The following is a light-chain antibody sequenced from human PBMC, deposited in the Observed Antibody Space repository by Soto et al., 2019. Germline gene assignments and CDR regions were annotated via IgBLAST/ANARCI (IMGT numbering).Light chain of an antibody. CDR2: GAS. Sequence: EIVLTQSPATLSVSPGERATLSRRASQTVGTSLVWYQQKPGQAPSLLIYGASTRAAGIPARFSGSGSGTDFTLTISSLQSEDFAVYYCQQHNAWPLTFGGGTEVEIK. V-gene: IGKV3-15*01. J-gene: IGKJ4*01. CDR1: QTVGTS. CDR3: QQHNAWPLT.